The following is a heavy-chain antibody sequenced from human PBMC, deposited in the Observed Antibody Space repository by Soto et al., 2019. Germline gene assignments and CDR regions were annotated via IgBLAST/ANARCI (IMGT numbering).Heavy chain of an antibody. CDR2: IGHLETT. CDR3: ARGGGYDSFDF. V-gene: IGHV4-30-2*06. D-gene: IGHD2-15*01. CDR1: WVAMTYGGYS. Sequence: SETLSLTRSVSWVAMTYGGYSWSWIRQSPEKVLEWLGDIGHLETTHYNPSFKSRLSLSIDRTRSQLYLSLSSMTAATKAVYYCARGGGYDSFDFWGQGIQVTVS. J-gene: IGHJ4*02.